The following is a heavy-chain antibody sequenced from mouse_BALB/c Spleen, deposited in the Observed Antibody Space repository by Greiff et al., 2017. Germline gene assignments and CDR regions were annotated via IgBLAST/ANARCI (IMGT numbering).Heavy chain of an antibody. D-gene: IGHD1-2*01. Sequence: EVQLVESGGGLVQPGGSRKLSCAASGFTFSSFGMHWVRQAPEKGLEWVAYISSGSSTIYYADTVKGRFTISRDNPKNTLFLQMTSLRSEDTAMYYCAREGYGSYYYAMDYWGQGTSVTVSS. J-gene: IGHJ4*01. V-gene: IGHV5-17*02. CDR2: ISSGSSTI. CDR3: AREGYGSYYYAMDY. CDR1: GFTFSSFG.